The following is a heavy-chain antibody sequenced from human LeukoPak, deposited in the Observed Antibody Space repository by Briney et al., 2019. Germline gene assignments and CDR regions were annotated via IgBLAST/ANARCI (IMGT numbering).Heavy chain of an antibody. D-gene: IGHD3-3*01. CDR1: GGSISSNSYY. J-gene: IGHJ5*02. CDR3: ARHNYYNFWNALNWFDP. CDR2: IYYSGST. V-gene: IGHV4-39*01. Sequence: PSETLSLTCSVSGGSISSNSYYWGWIRQSPGKGPEWIGSIYYSGSTYYNPSLKSRVIMSVDTSKNQFSLRLSSVTAADTAVYYCARHNYYNFWNALNWFDPWGQGTPVTVSS.